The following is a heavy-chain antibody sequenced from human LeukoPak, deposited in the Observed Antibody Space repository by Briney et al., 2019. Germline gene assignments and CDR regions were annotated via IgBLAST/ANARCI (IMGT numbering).Heavy chain of an antibody. J-gene: IGHJ4*02. Sequence: GGSLRLSCAASGFTVSSNYMNWVRQTPGKGLEWVSLIYGGGSTYYADSVKGRFTISRDYSKNTLYLQMNSLRAEDTAVYYCARDLASSSGWEFDYWGQGTLVTVSS. CDR3: ARDLASSSGWEFDY. CDR1: GFTVSSNY. D-gene: IGHD6-19*01. CDR2: IYGGGST. V-gene: IGHV3-53*01.